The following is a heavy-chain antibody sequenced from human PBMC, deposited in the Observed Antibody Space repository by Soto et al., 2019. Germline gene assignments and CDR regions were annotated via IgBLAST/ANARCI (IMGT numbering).Heavy chain of an antibody. J-gene: IGHJ3*01. Sequence: SETLSLTCTVSGGSISSGGYYWSWIRQHPGKGLEWIGYIYYSGSTYYNPSLKSRVTISVDTSKNQLSLKLSSVTAADTAVYYCARERDSSSANPAFDLWGQGTMVTVSS. D-gene: IGHD6-6*01. CDR3: ARERDSSSANPAFDL. V-gene: IGHV4-31*03. CDR2: IYYSGST. CDR1: GGSISSGGYY.